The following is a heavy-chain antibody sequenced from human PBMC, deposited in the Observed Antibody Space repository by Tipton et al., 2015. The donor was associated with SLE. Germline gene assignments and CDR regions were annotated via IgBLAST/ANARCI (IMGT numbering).Heavy chain of an antibody. CDR1: GFTFSTNW. CDR2: INSDGRNI. V-gene: IGHV3-74*03. CDR3: ARGSVTAPRSAFDI. D-gene: IGHD2-21*02. J-gene: IGHJ3*02. Sequence: SLRLSCEASGFTFSTNWMHWVRQGPGKGLVWVSRINSDGRNITYADSVKGRFTISRDNAKNTLYLQMNSLRAEDTAVYYCARGSVTAPRSAFDIWGQGTMVTVSS.